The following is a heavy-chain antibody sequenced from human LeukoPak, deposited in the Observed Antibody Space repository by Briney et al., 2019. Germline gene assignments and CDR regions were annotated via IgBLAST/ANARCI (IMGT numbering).Heavy chain of an antibody. V-gene: IGHV3-23*01. CDR1: GFTFTNYA. J-gene: IGHJ4*02. D-gene: IGHD1-26*01. CDR3: AREISAYSIVGATLFDY. CDR2: ISGSGVST. Sequence: GGSLRLSCSISGFTFTNYAMNWVRQAPGKGLEWVSPISGSGVSTYYADSVKGRFTISRDNSKSTVSLQMNSLRAEDTAVYYCAREISAYSIVGATLFDYWGQGTLVTVSS.